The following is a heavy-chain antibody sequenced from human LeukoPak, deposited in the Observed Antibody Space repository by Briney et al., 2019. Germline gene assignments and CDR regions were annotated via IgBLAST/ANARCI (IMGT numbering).Heavy chain of an antibody. V-gene: IGHV3-21*01. CDR3: AKEDRGFGELSYGMDV. D-gene: IGHD3-10*01. Sequence: PGGSLRLSCAASGFTFSSYSMNWVRQAPGKGLEWVSSISSSSSYIYYADSVKGRFTISRDNSKNTLYLQMNSLRAEDTAVYYCAKEDRGFGELSYGMDVWGQGTTVTVSS. J-gene: IGHJ6*02. CDR1: GFTFSSYS. CDR2: ISSSSSYI.